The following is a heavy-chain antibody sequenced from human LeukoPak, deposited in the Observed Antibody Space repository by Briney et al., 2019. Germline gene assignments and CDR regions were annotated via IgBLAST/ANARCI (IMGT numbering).Heavy chain of an antibody. CDR2: ISFDGSNK. V-gene: IGHV3-30-3*01. J-gene: IGHJ4*02. CDR3: ARQVAGLDY. CDR1: GFIFSSYA. D-gene: IGHD6-19*01. Sequence: GRSLRLSCAASGFIFSSYAVHWVRQAPGKGLEWVAFISFDGSNKYYADSVKGRFTISRGNSKNTLYLQMNSLRAEDTAVYYCARQVAGLDYWGQGTLVTVSS.